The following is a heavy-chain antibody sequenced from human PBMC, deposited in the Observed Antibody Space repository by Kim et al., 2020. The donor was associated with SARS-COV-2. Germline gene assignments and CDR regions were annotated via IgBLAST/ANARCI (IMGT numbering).Heavy chain of an antibody. V-gene: IGHV3-23*01. CDR2: GGRT. Sequence: GGRTYYADSVKGRFTISRANSKNTLYLQMNSLRAEDTAVYYCLRKTPRLDWGQGTLVTVSS. J-gene: IGHJ4*02. CDR3: LRKTPRLD. D-gene: IGHD1-1*01.